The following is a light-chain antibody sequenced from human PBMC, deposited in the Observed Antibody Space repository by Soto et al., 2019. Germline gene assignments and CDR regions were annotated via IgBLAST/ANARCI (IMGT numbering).Light chain of an antibody. CDR1: QSVGKN. V-gene: IGKV3-11*01. Sequence: IVLTQSQATRFVSPGERATLSCRASQSVGKNLAWYQQKPGQAPGLLIYEASTRATGIPARFSGSVSGTDGTITISSLETEDCAVYYGQQHANWTLTFGGGTKVDIK. J-gene: IGKJ4*01. CDR2: EAS. CDR3: QQHANWTLT.